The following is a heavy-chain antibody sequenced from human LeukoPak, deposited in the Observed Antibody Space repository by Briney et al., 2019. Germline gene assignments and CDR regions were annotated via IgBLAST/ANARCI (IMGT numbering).Heavy chain of an antibody. J-gene: IGHJ4*02. CDR2: ISGSGGST. V-gene: IGHV3-23*01. Sequence: GGSLRLSCAASGFTFSSYAMSWVRQAPGKGLEWVSAISGSGGSTYYADSVKGRFTISRDNSKNTLYLQMNSLRAEDTAVYYCARGLTESYRCFDYWGQGTLVTVSS. CDR3: ARGLTESYRCFDY. CDR1: GFTFSSYA. D-gene: IGHD3-10*01.